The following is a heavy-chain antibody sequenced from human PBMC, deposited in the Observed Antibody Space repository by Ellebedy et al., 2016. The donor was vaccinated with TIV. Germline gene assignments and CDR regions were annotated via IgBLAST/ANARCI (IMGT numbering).Heavy chain of an antibody. V-gene: IGHV1-18*04. CDR1: AYTFTNYG. CDR3: ARQGGTWKTGMDV. CDR2: ISTYNGNT. Sequence: AASVKVSCKALAYTFTNYGISWVRQAPGQGLEWMGWISTYNGNTNYAQKFQGRVIMTTDTSTSTAYMELRSLISDDTAVYYCARQGGTWKTGMDVWGQGTTVTVSS. D-gene: IGHD3-16*01. J-gene: IGHJ6*02.